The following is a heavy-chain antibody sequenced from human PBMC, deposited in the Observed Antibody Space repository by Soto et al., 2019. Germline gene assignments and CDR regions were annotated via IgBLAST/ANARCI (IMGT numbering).Heavy chain of an antibody. J-gene: IGHJ6*03. CDR2: ISSNGVGT. D-gene: IGHD6-6*01. CDR1: GFTLSGYA. CDR3: ARRARPEFYYLAV. V-gene: IGHV3-64*01. Sequence: EVQLAESGGGLAQPGGSLRLSCAASGFTLSGYAMDWVRQAPGKGLEYVSGISSNGVGTYYAKSVQGRFTISRDNSKNTVYLQMGSLRPEDMAVYYCARRARPEFYYLAVWGKGTTVTVSS.